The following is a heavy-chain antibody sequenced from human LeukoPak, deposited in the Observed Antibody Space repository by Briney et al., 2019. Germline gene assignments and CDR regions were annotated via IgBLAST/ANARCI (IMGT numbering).Heavy chain of an antibody. V-gene: IGHV4-34*01. CDR3: ARVRRLQGFDY. J-gene: IGHJ4*02. CDR2: INHSGST. Sequence: SETLSLTCAVYGESFRAYYWTWLRQPPGKGLEWIGEINHSGSTNYNPSLKSRVTISVDTSKNQFSLKLSSVTAADTAVYYCARVRRLQGFDYWGQGTLVTVSS. CDR1: GESFRAYY. D-gene: IGHD6-25*01.